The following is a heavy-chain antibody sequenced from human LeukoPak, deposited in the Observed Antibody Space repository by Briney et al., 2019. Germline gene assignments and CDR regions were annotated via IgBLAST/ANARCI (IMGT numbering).Heavy chain of an antibody. CDR1: GGSVSSGSYY. V-gene: IGHV4-61*01. D-gene: IGHD6-13*01. CDR3: ARVSIAAASSFDY. CDR2: IYYSGST. J-gene: IGHJ4*02. Sequence: SQTPSLTCTVSGGSVSSGSYYWSWIRQPPGKGLEWIGYIYYSGSTNYNPSLKSRVTISVDTSKNQFSLKLSSVTAADTAVYYCARVSIAAASSFDYWGQGTLVTVSS.